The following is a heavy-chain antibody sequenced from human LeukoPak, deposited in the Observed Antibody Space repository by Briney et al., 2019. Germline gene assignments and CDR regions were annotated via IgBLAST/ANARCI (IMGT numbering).Heavy chain of an antibody. V-gene: IGHV4-59*01. CDR3: AREGPYSSERGYFQH. CDR1: GGSISSYY. D-gene: IGHD6-25*01. Sequence: SETLSLTCTVSGGSISSYYWSWIRQPPGKGLEWIGYIYYSGSTNYNPSLKSRVTISVDTSKNQFSLKLSSVTAADTAVYYCAREGPYSSERGYFQHWGQGTLVTVSS. CDR2: IYYSGST. J-gene: IGHJ1*01.